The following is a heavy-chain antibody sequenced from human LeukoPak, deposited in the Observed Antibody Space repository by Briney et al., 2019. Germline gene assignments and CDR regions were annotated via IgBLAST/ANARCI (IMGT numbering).Heavy chain of an antibody. D-gene: IGHD3-16*02. CDR1: GFSVSGYW. CDR2: INSDGTTT. V-gene: IGHV3-74*01. J-gene: IGHJ3*02. CDR3: ARVSPYRVARLGALDI. Sequence: GGSLRLSCAASGFSVSGYWMHWVRQAPGKGLVWVSRINSDGTTTDYADSVKGRVTVSRDNGRNTVYLQMSSLRADGTAIYYCARVSPYRVARLGALDIWGQGTKVTVSS.